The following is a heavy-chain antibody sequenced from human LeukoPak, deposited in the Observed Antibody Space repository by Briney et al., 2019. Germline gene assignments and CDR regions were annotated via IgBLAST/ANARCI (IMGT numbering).Heavy chain of an antibody. CDR2: INPNSGGI. D-gene: IGHD3-10*01. CDR1: GYTFTGYY. Sequence: ASVKVSCKASGYTFTGYYMRWVRQAPGQGPEWMGWINPNSGGIHYAQKFQGRVSMTRDTSINTAYMELSSLRSDDTAVYYCAKGLDASGTNGMDVWGQGTTVTVSS. J-gene: IGHJ6*02. CDR3: AKGLDASGTNGMDV. V-gene: IGHV1-2*02.